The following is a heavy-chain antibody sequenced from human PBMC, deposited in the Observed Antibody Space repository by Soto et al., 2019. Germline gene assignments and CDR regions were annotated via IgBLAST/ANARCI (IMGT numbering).Heavy chain of an antibody. V-gene: IGHV1-18*04. CDR1: GYTYTSYR. J-gene: IGHJ4*02. Sequence: APVKVSCKGSGYTYTSYRSSWLRQAPGQGLEWMGWISAYNGNTNYAQKLQGRITMTTDTSTSTAYMELRSLRSDDTAVYYCARGHSSGWYEVDYWGQGTLVTVSS. CDR3: ARGHSSGWYEVDY. D-gene: IGHD6-19*01. CDR2: ISAYNGNT.